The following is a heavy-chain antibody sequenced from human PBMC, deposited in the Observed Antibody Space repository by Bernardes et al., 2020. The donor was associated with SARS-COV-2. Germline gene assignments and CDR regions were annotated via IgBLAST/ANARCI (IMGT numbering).Heavy chain of an antibody. D-gene: IGHD6-13*01. CDR1: GGSISSSSYY. V-gene: IGHV4-39*01. J-gene: IGHJ3*02. CDR3: ARGIAAVRAFDI. CDR2: IYYSGST. Sequence: SETLSLTCTVSGGSISSSSYYWGWIRQPPGKGLEWIGSIYYSGSTYYNPSLKSRVTISVDTSKNQFSLKLSSVTAADTAVYYCARGIAAVRAFDIWGQGTMVTVSS.